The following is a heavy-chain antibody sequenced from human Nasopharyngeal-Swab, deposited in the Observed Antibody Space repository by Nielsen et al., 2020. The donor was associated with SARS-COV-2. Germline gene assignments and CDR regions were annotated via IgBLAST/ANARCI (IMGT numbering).Heavy chain of an antibody. J-gene: IGHJ4*02. Sequence: ERQMPGKGLEWLGVIYPGNSDTKYSPSFQGQVTISADSSISAAYLQWSSLKASDTAMYHCARGHNGNLEYFDYWGQGTLVTVSS. V-gene: IGHV5-51*01. D-gene: IGHD4-23*01. CDR2: IYPGNSDT. CDR3: ARGHNGNLEYFDY.